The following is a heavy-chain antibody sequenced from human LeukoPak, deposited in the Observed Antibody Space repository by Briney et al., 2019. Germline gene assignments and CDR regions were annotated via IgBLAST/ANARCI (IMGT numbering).Heavy chain of an antibody. CDR1: GFTFSDYY. CDR2: ISSSGSTI. CDR3: ASPYDSSGYYYVGT. Sequence: GGSLRLSCAASGFTFSDYYMSWIRQAPGKGLEWVSYISSSGSTIYYANSVKGRFTISRDNAKNSLYLQMNSLRAEDTAVYYCASPYDSSGYYYVGTWGQGTLVTVSS. D-gene: IGHD3-22*01. J-gene: IGHJ5*02. V-gene: IGHV3-11*04.